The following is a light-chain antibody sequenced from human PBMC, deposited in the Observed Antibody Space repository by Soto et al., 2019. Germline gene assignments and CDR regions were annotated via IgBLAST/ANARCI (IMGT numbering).Light chain of an antibody. Sequence: QSALTQPASVSGSPGQSITIPCTGTSSDIGGYNYVSWYQHHPGKAPKLMIYEVSNRPSGDSNRFSGSKSGNTASLTISGLQAEDEADYYCSSYTSSSTVVFGGGTQLTVL. V-gene: IGLV2-14*01. CDR2: EVS. J-gene: IGLJ2*01. CDR3: SSYTSSSTVV. CDR1: SSDIGGYNY.